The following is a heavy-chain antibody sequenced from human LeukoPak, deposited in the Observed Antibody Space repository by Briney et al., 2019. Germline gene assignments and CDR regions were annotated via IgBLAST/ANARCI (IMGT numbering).Heavy chain of an antibody. CDR2: IYYGGNT. Sequence: PSETLSLTCTVSGGSISSGGSGGYYWSWIRQHPGKGLEWIGYIYYGGNTYYNPSLKSRVTISVDTSKNQFSLKLNSVTAADTAVYYCARLVWGRDYFDYWGQGTLVTVSS. V-gene: IGHV4-31*03. CDR3: ARLVWGRDYFDY. D-gene: IGHD3-16*01. J-gene: IGHJ4*02. CDR1: GGSISSGGSGGYY.